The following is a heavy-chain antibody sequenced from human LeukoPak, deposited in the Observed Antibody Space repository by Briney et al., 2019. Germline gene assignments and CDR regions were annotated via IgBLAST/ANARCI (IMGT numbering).Heavy chain of an antibody. V-gene: IGHV1-18*01. D-gene: IGHD3-16*02. CDR3: ATDYRNWFDP. CDR2: ISASNGNT. CDR1: GYSFTDYA. J-gene: IGHJ5*02. Sequence: ASVKVSCKTSGYSFTDYAITWVRQVRGQGLQWVGWISASNGNTDYAQSFRGRATMTTDTSTSTAYMELSSLRSEDTAVYYCATDYRNWFDPWGQGTLVTVSS.